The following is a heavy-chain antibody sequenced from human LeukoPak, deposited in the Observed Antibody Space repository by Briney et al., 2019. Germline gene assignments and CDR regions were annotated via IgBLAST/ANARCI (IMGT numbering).Heavy chain of an antibody. J-gene: IGHJ4*02. V-gene: IGHV3-23*01. D-gene: IGHD3-10*01. CDR1: GFTFSSYA. CDR3: VSKGLQLFGELLD. CDR2: ITAIAGDT. Sequence: GGSLRLSCGTSGFTFSSYAMSWVRQAPGKGLEWVSLITAIAGDTYYADSVKGRFTISRDNSRNTPYLQMDSLRAEDSAIYYCVSKGLQLFGELLDWGQGTLVTVSS.